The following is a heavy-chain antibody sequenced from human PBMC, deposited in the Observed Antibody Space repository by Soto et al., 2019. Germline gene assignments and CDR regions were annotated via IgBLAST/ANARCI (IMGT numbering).Heavy chain of an antibody. CDR2: IYYSWST. D-gene: IGHD5-12*01. CDR3: ARALDIVATSQYYFAD. J-gene: IGHJ4*02. CDR1: GGSISSGGYY. Sequence: QVQLQEAGPGLVKPSQTLSLTCTVSGGSISSGGYYWSWIRQHPGKCLEWIGYIYYSWSTYYNPALNSRVTISVDTSTNQFSLKLSSVTAADTAVYYCARALDIVATSQYYFADWGQGTQVTVSS. V-gene: IGHV4-31*03.